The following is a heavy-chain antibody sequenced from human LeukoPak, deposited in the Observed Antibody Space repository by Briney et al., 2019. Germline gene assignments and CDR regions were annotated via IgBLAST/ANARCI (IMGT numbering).Heavy chain of an antibody. CDR2: INTDGSTT. CDR3: ARDGYSAHGV. J-gene: IGHJ4*02. CDR1: GFILGGYW. V-gene: IGHV3-74*01. D-gene: IGHD5-12*01. Sequence: PGGSLRLSCAASGFILGGYWMHWVRHAPGKGLVWVSQINTDGSTTNYADSVKGRFTISRDNAKNTLFLQMNSLRAEDTAVYYCARDGYSAHGVWGQGTLVTVSS.